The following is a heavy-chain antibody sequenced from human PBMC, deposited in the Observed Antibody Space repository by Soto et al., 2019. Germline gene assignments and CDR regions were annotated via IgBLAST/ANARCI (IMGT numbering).Heavy chain of an antibody. Sequence: GASVKVSCKASGYTFTSYDINWVRQATGQGLEWMGWMNPNSGNTGYAQKLQGRVTITRNTSISTAYIELSSLRSEDTAVYYCARLVPAAIRPNWFDPWGQGTLVTVSS. J-gene: IGHJ5*02. V-gene: IGHV1-8*01. CDR2: MNPNSGNT. CDR1: GYTFTSYD. CDR3: ARLVPAAIRPNWFDP. D-gene: IGHD2-2*02.